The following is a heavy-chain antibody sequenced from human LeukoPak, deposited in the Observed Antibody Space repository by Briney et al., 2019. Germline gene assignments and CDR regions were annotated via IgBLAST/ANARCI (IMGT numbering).Heavy chain of an antibody. D-gene: IGHD2-2*03. Sequence: GGSLRLSCAASGFSFSSYWMHWVRQATGKGLVWVSRINIDGSSTRYADPVKGRFTISRDNAKNTLYLQMNSLRAEDTAVYYCARDLGYCSSSSCSYYGMDVWGRGTTVTVSS. CDR2: INIDGSST. CDR1: GFSFSSYW. V-gene: IGHV3-74*01. J-gene: IGHJ6*02. CDR3: ARDLGYCSSSSCSYYGMDV.